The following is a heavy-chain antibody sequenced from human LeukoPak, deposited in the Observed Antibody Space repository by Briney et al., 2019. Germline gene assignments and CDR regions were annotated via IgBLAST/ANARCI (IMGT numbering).Heavy chain of an antibody. V-gene: IGHV3-7*03. Sequence: GGSLRLSCAASGFTFSTYWMTWVRQAPGKGLEWVANIKRDGSEKNHVDSVKGRFTISRDNAKNSLYLQMNSLRAEDAALYYCAKSRTMVRGVIIDYWGQGTLVIVSS. D-gene: IGHD3-10*01. J-gene: IGHJ4*02. CDR1: GFTFSTYW. CDR2: IKRDGSEK. CDR3: AKSRTMVRGVIIDY.